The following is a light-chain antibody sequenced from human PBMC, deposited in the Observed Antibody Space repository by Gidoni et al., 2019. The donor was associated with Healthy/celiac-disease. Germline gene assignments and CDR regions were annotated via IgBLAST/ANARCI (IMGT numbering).Light chain of an antibody. Sequence: DIQMTQSPSSLSASVGDRVTITCRASQSISRDLNWYQQKPGKAPKLLIYAAASLQSGVPASFSGSGSGTDFNITISSLQPEDFATYYCQQSYSTPYTFGQGTKLEIK. CDR2: AAA. J-gene: IGKJ2*01. V-gene: IGKV1-39*01. CDR1: QSISRD. CDR3: QQSYSTPYT.